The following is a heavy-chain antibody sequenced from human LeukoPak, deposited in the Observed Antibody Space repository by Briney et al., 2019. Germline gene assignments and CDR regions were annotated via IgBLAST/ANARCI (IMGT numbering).Heavy chain of an antibody. CDR1: GFTFSGYA. J-gene: IGHJ4*02. D-gene: IGHD4-17*01. Sequence: GSLRLSCAVSGFTFSGYAMSWVRQAPGKGLEWVSTISGSGDYTYYADSVKGRFSISRDNSKNTLYLQMNSLRAEDTAVYHRARGGATVTPHVGYWGQGNLVTVSS. CDR2: ISGSGDYT. V-gene: IGHV3-23*01. CDR3: ARGGATVTPHVGY.